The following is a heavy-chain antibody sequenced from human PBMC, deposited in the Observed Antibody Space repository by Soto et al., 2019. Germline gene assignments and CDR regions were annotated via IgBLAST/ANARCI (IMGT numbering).Heavy chain of an antibody. J-gene: IGHJ4*02. CDR3: ATSSDWSPLLDY. Sequence: ASVKVSCKASRSTFTNFYLHWVRQAPGQRPEWMGWINNGGGTIYAQKFQGRLTMTRDTSITTAYMELSRLSSDDTAFYYCATSSDWSPLLDYWGQGTLVTVSS. D-gene: IGHD6-19*01. CDR1: RSTFTNFY. V-gene: IGHV1-2*02. CDR2: INNGGGT.